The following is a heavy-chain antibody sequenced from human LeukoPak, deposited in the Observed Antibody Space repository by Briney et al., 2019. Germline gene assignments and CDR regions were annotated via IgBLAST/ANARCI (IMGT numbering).Heavy chain of an antibody. CDR2: IKQDGSEK. J-gene: IGHJ3*02. CDR3: ARGRADYDYVWGSYFGWTPDAFDI. Sequence: AGGSLRLSCAASGFTFSSYWMSWVRQAPGKGLEWVANIKQDGSEKYYVDSVKGRFTISRDNAKNSLYLQMNSLRAEDTAVYYCARGRADYDYVWGSYFGWTPDAFDIWGQGTLVTVSS. D-gene: IGHD3-16*01. CDR1: GFTFSSYW. V-gene: IGHV3-7*01.